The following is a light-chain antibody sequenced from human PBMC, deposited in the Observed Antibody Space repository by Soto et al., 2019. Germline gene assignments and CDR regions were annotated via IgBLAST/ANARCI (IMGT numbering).Light chain of an antibody. V-gene: IGKV3D-20*02. CDR2: GAS. CDR3: QQRSNWPIT. CDR1: QSVSSSY. J-gene: IGKJ3*01. Sequence: EIVLKQSPGTLSLSPGERATLSCRASQSVSSSYLAWYQQKPGQAPRLLIYGASSRATGIPDRFSGSGSGTDFTLTISRLDPADFAVYYCQQRSNWPITFGPGTKVEIK.